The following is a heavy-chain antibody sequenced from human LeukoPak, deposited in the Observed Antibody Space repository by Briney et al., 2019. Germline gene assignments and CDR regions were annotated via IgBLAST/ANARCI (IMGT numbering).Heavy chain of an antibody. CDR3: AGYSGYDAAPFDY. J-gene: IGHJ4*02. Sequence: GGSLRLSCAASGFTFSSYSMNWVRQAPGKGLEWVSSISSSSSYIYYADSVKGRFTISRDNAKSSLYLQMNSLRAEDTAVYYCAGYSGYDAAPFDYWGQGTLVTVSS. CDR1: GFTFSSYS. D-gene: IGHD5-12*01. V-gene: IGHV3-21*01. CDR2: ISSSSSYI.